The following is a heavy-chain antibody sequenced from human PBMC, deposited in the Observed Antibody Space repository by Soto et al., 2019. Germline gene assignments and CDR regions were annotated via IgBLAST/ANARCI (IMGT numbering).Heavy chain of an antibody. D-gene: IGHD6-13*01. CDR1: GFTFSSYS. CDR3: ARRSKSYSSSWYY. CDR2: ISSSSSYI. Sequence: GGSLRLSCAASGFTFSSYSMNWVRQAPGKGLEWVSSISSSSSYIYYADSVKGRFTISRDNAKNSLYLQMNSLRAEDTAVYYCARRSKSYSSSWYYWGQGTLVTVSS. J-gene: IGHJ4*02. V-gene: IGHV3-21*01.